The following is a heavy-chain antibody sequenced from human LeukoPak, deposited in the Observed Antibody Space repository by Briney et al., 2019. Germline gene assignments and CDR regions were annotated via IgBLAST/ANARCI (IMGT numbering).Heavy chain of an antibody. V-gene: IGHV4-34*12. J-gene: IGHJ3*02. CDR3: ARHPNADAFDI. CDR1: GGSFSGYY. CDR2: IINSGST. D-gene: IGHD2-8*01. Sequence: SETLSLTCAVYGGSFSGYYWSWVRQPPGKGREWMVEIINSGSTNYNPSLRSRVTISVATSKNQFSLKLSSVTAAATAVYYCARHPNADAFDIWGQGTMVTVSS.